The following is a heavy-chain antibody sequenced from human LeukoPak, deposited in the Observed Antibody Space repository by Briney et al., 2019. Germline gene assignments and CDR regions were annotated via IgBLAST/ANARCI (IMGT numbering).Heavy chain of an antibody. CDR2: IGPTGTDT. J-gene: IGHJ4*02. D-gene: IGHD3-3*02. V-gene: IGHV3-21*01. CDR1: GFSFSSYG. Sequence: GSLRLSCAASGFSFSSYGFNWVRQAPGKGLEWVSSIGPTGTDTYHADSVKGRFTISRDNAKNSLYLQMDSLRAEDTAVYYCATESIGRHYDYWGQGTLLTISS. CDR3: ATESIGRHYDY.